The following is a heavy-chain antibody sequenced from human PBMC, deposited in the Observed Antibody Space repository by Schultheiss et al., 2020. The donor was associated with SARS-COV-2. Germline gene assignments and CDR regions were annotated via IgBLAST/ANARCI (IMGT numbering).Heavy chain of an antibody. V-gene: IGHV4-39*07. CDR2: INHSGST. Sequence: SETLSLTCTVSGGSISSSSYYWGWIRQPPGKGLEWIGEINHSGSTNYNPSLKSRVTISVDTSKNQFSLKLSSVTAADTAVYYCARAVEYSSPFDYWGQGTLVTVSS. CDR1: GGSISSSSYY. CDR3: ARAVEYSSPFDY. J-gene: IGHJ4*02. D-gene: IGHD6-6*01.